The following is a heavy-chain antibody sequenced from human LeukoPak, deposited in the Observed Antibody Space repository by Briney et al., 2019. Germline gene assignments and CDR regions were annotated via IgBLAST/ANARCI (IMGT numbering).Heavy chain of an antibody. CDR2: INPNSGGT. V-gene: IGHV1-2*02. D-gene: IGHD2-2*02. J-gene: IGHJ5*02. CDR3: ARDPPYCSSTSCYKARGIKDLTFDP. CDR1: GYTFTGYY. Sequence: ASVKVSCKASGYTFTGYYMHWVRQAPGQGLEWMGWINPNSGGTNYAQKFQGRVTMTRDTSISTAYMELSRLRSDDTAVYYCARDPPYCSSTSCYKARGIKDLTFDPWGQGTLVTVSS.